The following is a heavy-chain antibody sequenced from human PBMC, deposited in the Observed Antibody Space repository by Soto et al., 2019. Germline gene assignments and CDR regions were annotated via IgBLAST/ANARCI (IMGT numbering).Heavy chain of an antibody. Sequence: SETLSLTCTVSGGSISSYYWSWIRQPPGKGLEWIGYIYYSGSTNYNPSLKSRVTISVDTSKNQFSLKLSSVTAADTAVYYCARGGYCSGGSCLLYSGMDVWGQGTTVTVSS. CDR1: GGSISSYY. CDR3: ARGGYCSGGSCLLYSGMDV. D-gene: IGHD2-15*01. J-gene: IGHJ6*02. V-gene: IGHV4-59*01. CDR2: IYYSGST.